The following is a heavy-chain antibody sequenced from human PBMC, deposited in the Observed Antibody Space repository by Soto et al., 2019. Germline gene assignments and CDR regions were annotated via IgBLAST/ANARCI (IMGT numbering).Heavy chain of an antibody. D-gene: IGHD2-2*01. CDR3: ARSSPDHQNIVIVPVASTGMDV. V-gene: IGHV3-13*01. J-gene: IGHJ6*02. CDR2: IDTAGDT. Sequence: GGSLRLSCAASGFAFRSYDMHWVRQVTGKGLEWVSAIDTAGDTYYPGSVKGRFTISRENAKNSLYLQMNSLTAGDTAVYYCARSSPDHQNIVIVPVASTGMDVWGQGTTVTVSS. CDR1: GFAFRSYD.